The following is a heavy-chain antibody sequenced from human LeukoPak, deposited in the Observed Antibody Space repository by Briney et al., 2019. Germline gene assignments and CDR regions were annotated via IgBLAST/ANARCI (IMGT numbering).Heavy chain of an antibody. V-gene: IGHV4-59*08. D-gene: IGHD3-22*01. CDR2: IYYSGST. CDR3: ARVRYFDSGGYYYDFDF. Sequence: PSETLSLTCTVSGGSISSYYWSWIRQPPGKGLEWIGYIYYSGSTNYNPSLKSRVTISVDTSKNQFSLKLSSVTAADTAVYYCARVRYFDSGGYYYDFDFWGQGTLVTVSS. J-gene: IGHJ4*02. CDR1: GGSISSYY.